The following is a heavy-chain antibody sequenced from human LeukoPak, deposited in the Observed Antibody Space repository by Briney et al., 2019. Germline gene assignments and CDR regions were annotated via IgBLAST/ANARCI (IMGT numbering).Heavy chain of an antibody. J-gene: IGHJ6*03. CDR2: INPNSGGA. V-gene: IGHV1-2*04. CDR1: GYTFTGYY. D-gene: IGHD1-26*01. Sequence: ASVKVSCKASGYTFTGYYMHWVRQAPGQGLEWMGWINPNSGGANYAQKFQGWVTMTRDTSISTAYMELSRLRSDDTAVYYCARGIVGNPPFDYYYYYMDVWGKGTTVTVSS. CDR3: ARGIVGNPPFDYYYYYMDV.